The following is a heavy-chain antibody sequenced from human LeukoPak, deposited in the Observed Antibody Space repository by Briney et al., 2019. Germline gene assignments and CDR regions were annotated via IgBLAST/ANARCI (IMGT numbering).Heavy chain of an antibody. CDR3: ARVVRLSDNNFFDS. D-gene: IGHD3-10*02. CDR2: IDWDDEK. Sequence: SGPALVKPTQTLILTCTFSGFSLSTRKMYVSWIRQAPGKALEWLARIDWDDEKHYRTSLRTRLTVSKDNSKSQVVLIMTNMDPVDTATYYCARVVRLSDNNFFDSWGQGNLVTVSS. V-gene: IGHV2-70*11. CDR1: GFSLSTRKMY. J-gene: IGHJ4*02.